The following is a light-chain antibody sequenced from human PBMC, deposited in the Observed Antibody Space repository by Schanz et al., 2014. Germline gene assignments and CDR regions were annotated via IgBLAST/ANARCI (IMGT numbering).Light chain of an antibody. CDR3: AAWDDSLNGWV. Sequence: QSALTQPPSASGSPGQSVTISCTGTSSDVGGFNSVAWYQQHPGKAPKLMIHEVSKRPSGVPDRFSGSKSGNKASLTVSGVQSEDEADYYCAAWDDSLNGWVFGGGTKLTVL. V-gene: IGLV2-8*01. CDR1: SSDVGGFNS. J-gene: IGLJ3*02. CDR2: EVS.